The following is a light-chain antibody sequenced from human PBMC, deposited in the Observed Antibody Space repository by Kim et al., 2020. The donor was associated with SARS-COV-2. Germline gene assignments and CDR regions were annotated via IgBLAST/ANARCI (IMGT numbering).Light chain of an antibody. CDR2: KAS. CDR1: QSISSW. J-gene: IGKJ4*01. V-gene: IGKV1-5*03. CDR3: QQYNSYLLT. Sequence: DIQMTQSPSTLSASVGDRVTITCRASQSISSWLAWYQQKPGKAPKLLIYKASSLESGVPSRFSGSGSGTEFTLTISSLQPDDFSSYYCQQYNSYLLTFGGGTKVDIK.